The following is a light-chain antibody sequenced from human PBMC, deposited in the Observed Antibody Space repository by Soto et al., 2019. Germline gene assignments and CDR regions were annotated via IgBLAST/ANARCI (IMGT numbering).Light chain of an antibody. CDR3: QSYDSSFYV. CDR1: SSNIGAGYD. V-gene: IGLV1-40*01. Sequence: QSVLAQPPSVSGAPGQRVTISCTGGSSNIGAGYDVRWYQQLPGTAPKLLIYGNSNRPSGVPDRFSGSKSGTSASLAITGLQAEDEADYYCQSYDSSFYVFGTGTKVTAL. CDR2: GNS. J-gene: IGLJ1*01.